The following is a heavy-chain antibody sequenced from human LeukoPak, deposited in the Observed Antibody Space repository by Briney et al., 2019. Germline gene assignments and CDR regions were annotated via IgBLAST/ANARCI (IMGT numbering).Heavy chain of an antibody. J-gene: IGHJ4*02. Sequence: SETLFLTCPVYGGSFSSDYWAWSRQPPGKGLEWIGKFNQSESTNYNPSLKSRVTISVDTSKTQFSLKLSSVTAADTAVYYCARVTNDYFDYWGQGTLVTVSS. V-gene: IGHV4-34*01. CDR2: FNQSEST. D-gene: IGHD4-11*01. CDR3: ARVTNDYFDY. CDR1: GGSFSSDY.